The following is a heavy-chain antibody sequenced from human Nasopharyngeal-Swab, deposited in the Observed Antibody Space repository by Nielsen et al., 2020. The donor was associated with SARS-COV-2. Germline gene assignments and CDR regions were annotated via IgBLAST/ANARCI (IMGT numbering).Heavy chain of an antibody. CDR3: AKDRDSGDDSDDYYHYYGMDV. CDR1: GFTFRSYD. J-gene: IGHJ6*02. V-gene: IGHV3-23*01. CDR2: ISASDYTT. Sequence: GESLKISCAASGFTFRSYDISWVRQAPGKGLEWVSVISASDYTTYYADSVKGRFTISRDNSKNTVNLQMNSLRAEDTAIYYCAKDRDSGDDSDDYYHYYGMDVWGQGTTVTVFS. D-gene: IGHD5-12*01.